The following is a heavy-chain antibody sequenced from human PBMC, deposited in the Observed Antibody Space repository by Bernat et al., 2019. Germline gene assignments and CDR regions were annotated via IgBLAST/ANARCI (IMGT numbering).Heavy chain of an antibody. D-gene: IGHD6-25*01. CDR1: GFTFSSYE. CDR2: ISNSGLTK. Sequence: EVQLVESGGGLAQPGGSLRLSCAASGFTFSSYELNWVRQAPGKGLEWVSYISNSGLTKYYADSVKGRFTISRDNAKNSLHLQMNSLRAEDTALYYCAREGSGWGDAPFDCWGRGTLVTVSA. J-gene: IGHJ4*02. V-gene: IGHV3-48*03. CDR3: AREGSGWGDAPFDC.